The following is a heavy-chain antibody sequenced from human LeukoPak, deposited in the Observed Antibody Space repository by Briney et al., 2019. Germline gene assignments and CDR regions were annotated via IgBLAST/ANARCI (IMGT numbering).Heavy chain of an antibody. CDR2: IRSTGDT. V-gene: IGHV3-23*01. D-gene: IGHD6-13*01. J-gene: IGHJ4*02. CDR3: SGHGSSSY. CDR1: GFSFSENA. Sequence: GGSLRLSCATYGFSFSENAMSWFRQAQGKGLEWVSAIRSTGDTYYAESVTGRFTIPRNNSNNTLYLQMNSLRADDTALYYASGHGSSSYWGQGTLVTVSS.